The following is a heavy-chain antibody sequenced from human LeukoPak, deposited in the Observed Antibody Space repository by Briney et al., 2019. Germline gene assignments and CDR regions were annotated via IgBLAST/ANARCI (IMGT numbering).Heavy chain of an antibody. J-gene: IGHJ6*03. CDR2: IIPVFGTA. V-gene: IGHV1-69*13. D-gene: IGHD5-12*01. Sequence: SVKVSCKASGGTFSSYAISWVRQAPGQGLEWMGGIIPVFGTANYAQKFQGRVTITADESTSTAYMELSSLRSEDTAVYYCARDRGYSGSREYYYYMDVWGKGTTVTVSS. CDR1: GGTFSSYA. CDR3: ARDRGYSGSREYYYYMDV.